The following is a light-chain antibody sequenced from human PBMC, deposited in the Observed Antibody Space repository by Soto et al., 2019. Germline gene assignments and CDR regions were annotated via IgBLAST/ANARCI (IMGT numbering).Light chain of an antibody. V-gene: IGKV3-11*01. CDR1: HNVGSL. Sequence: EIVLTQSPGTLSLSPGDRATLSCRASHNVGSLLAWYQQKPVQAPRLLIYFASNRATGIPPRFSGSGSGTDFTLTIDSLEPEDFALFYCQQRSAWPWTFGQGTRLEIK. CDR3: QQRSAWPWT. J-gene: IGKJ1*01. CDR2: FAS.